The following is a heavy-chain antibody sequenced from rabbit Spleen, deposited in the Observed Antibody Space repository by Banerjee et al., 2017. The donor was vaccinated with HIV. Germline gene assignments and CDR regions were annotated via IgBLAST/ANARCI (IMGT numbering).Heavy chain of an antibody. D-gene: IGHD1-1*01. CDR1: GFSFSDSDV. J-gene: IGHJ6*01. CDR3: ARDTSSSFSSYGMDL. Sequence: EQLVESGGGLVQPEGSLTLTCKASGFSFSDSDVMCWVRQAPGKGLEWIACIDAGSSGCTYFATWAKGRFTISKISSTTVTLQMTRLTAADTATYFCARDTSSSFSSYGMDLWGPGTLVTVS. V-gene: IGHV1S45*01. CDR2: IDAGSSGCT.